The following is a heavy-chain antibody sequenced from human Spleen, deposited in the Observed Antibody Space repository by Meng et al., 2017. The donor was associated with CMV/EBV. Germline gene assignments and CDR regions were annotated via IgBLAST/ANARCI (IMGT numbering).Heavy chain of an antibody. CDR1: GFNFESYS. D-gene: IGHD3-9*01. J-gene: IGHJ6*02. CDR3: ARESRHYDILTGYYVVFLDV. Sequence: GGSLRLSCVASGFNFESYSMNWVRQAPGKGPEWVSFISGTSTYIYYADSVKGRFTISRDNAKNSLYLQMNSLRAEDTAVYYCARESRHYDILTGYYVVFLDVWGQGTTVTVSS. V-gene: IGHV3-21*01. CDR2: ISGTSTYI.